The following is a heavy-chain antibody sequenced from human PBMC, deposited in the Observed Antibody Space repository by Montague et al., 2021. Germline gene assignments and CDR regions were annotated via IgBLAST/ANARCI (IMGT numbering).Heavy chain of an antibody. J-gene: IGHJ5*01. D-gene: IGHD2-15*01. V-gene: IGHV4-4*02. CDR1: GGSIISSNW. CDR2: IYHTGST. Sequence: SETLSLTCAVYGGSIISSNWWSWVRQSPGKGLEWIGEIYHTGSTNYNPSLKSRLTISLDKSNNQVSLNLTSVAAADTAVYYCARMLGYCSGGHCYSNWFDSWGQGTLVTVSS. CDR3: ARMLGYCSGGHCYSNWFDS.